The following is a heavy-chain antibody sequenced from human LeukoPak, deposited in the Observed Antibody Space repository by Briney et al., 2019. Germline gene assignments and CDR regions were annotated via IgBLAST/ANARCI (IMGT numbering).Heavy chain of an antibody. CDR3: ARDRDSKYYDFWSGAPLDY. V-gene: IGHV3-48*01. CDR2: FSSSSNTI. CDR1: GFTFSSYN. J-gene: IGHJ4*02. Sequence: GGSLLLSCAASGFTFSSYNMNWVRQAPGKGLEWVSYFSSSSNTIYYADSVKGRFTISRDNAKNSLYLQMNSLRAEDTALYHCARDRDSKYYDFWSGAPLDYWGQGTLVTVSS. D-gene: IGHD3-3*01.